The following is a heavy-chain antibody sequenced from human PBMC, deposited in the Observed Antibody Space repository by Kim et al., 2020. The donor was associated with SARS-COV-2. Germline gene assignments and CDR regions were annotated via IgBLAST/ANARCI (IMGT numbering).Heavy chain of an antibody. J-gene: IGHJ4*02. Sequence: GGSLRLSCAASGFTFSSYAMSWVRQAPGKGLEWVSAISGSGGSTYYADSVKGRFTISRDNSKNTLYLQMNSLRAEDTAVYYCAKKGGAWFGELLVDYWGQGTLVTVSS. CDR2: ISGSGGST. CDR3: AKKGGAWFGELLVDY. D-gene: IGHD3-10*01. V-gene: IGHV3-23*01. CDR1: GFTFSSYA.